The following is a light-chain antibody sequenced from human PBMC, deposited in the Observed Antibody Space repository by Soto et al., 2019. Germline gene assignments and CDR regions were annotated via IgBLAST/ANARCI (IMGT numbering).Light chain of an antibody. CDR2: DAS. V-gene: IGKV3-11*01. Sequence: EIVLTQSPATLSLSPGERATLSCRASQSVSSYLAWYQQKPGQAPRLLISDASNRATGIPARFSGSGSGTDFTLTISSLEPEDFAVYYCQDYGTSWTFGQGTKVDIK. J-gene: IGKJ1*01. CDR1: QSVSSY. CDR3: QDYGTSWT.